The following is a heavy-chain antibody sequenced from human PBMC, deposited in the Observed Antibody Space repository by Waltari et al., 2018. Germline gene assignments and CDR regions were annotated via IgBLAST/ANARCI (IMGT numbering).Heavy chain of an antibody. D-gene: IGHD6-13*01. CDR1: GGSISSSRDY. CDR3: ARGYSSSWGAFDI. Sequence: QLQLQESGPGLVKPSETLSLTRTGSGGSISSSRDYWGWIRQPPGKGLEWIGSIYYSGSTYYNPSLKSRVTISVDTSKNQFSLKLSSVTAADTAVYYCARGYSSSWGAFDIWGQGTMVTVSS. J-gene: IGHJ3*02. V-gene: IGHV4-39*07. CDR2: IYYSGST.